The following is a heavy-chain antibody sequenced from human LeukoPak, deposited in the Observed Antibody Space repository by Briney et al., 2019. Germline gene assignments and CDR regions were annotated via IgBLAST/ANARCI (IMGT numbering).Heavy chain of an antibody. V-gene: IGHV3-48*01. CDR2: ISSSSSTI. J-gene: IGHJ4*02. Sequence: GGSLRLSCAASGFTFNTHWMSWFRQAPGKGLEWVSYISSSSSTIYYADSVKGRFTISRDNAKNSLYLQMNSLRAEDTAVYYCARDPPSYYYDSSGYSVHFDYWGQGTLVTVSS. D-gene: IGHD3-22*01. CDR3: ARDPPSYYYDSSGYSVHFDY. CDR1: GFTFNTHW.